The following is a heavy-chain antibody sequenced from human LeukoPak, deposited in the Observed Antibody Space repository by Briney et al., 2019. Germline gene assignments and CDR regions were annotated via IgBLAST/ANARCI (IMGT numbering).Heavy chain of an antibody. CDR3: ARQIGFITMVRGVTAEYFQH. CDR2: IYYSGST. Sequence: PSETLSLTCTVSGGAISSSSYYRGWIRQPPGKGLEWIGRIYYSGSTYYNPSLKSRATISVDTSKNQCSLKLSSVTAADTAVYYCARQIGFITMVRGVTAEYFQHWGQGTLVTVSS. J-gene: IGHJ1*01. V-gene: IGHV4-39*01. D-gene: IGHD3-10*01. CDR1: GGAISSSSYY.